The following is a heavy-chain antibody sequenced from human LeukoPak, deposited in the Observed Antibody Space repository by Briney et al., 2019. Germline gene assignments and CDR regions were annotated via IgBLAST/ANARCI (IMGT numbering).Heavy chain of an antibody. V-gene: IGHV1-2*06. CDR3: ARGTGSSSPFDI. CDR2: INPNSGGT. CDR1: GYTFTGYY. J-gene: IGHJ3*02. Sequence: GASVKVSCKASGYTFTGYYMHWVRQAPGQGLEWMGRINPNSGGTNYAQKFQGRVTMTRDTSISTAYMELSSLRSEDTAVYYCARGTGSSSPFDIWGQGTMVTVSS. D-gene: IGHD6-6*01.